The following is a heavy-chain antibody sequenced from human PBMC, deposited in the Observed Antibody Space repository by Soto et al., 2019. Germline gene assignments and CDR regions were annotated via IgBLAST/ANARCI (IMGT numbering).Heavy chain of an antibody. CDR3: ASTYYDFWSDYYYYYGMDV. J-gene: IGHJ6*02. Sequence: QVQLVQSGAEVKKPGSSVKVSCKASGGTFSSYAISWVRQAPGQGPEWMGGILPIFGTANYAQEFQGRVTITADESTSTAYMELSSLRSEDTAVYYCASTYYDFWSDYYYYYGMDVWGQGTTVTVSS. D-gene: IGHD3-3*01. CDR2: ILPIFGTA. CDR1: GGTFSSYA. V-gene: IGHV1-69*01.